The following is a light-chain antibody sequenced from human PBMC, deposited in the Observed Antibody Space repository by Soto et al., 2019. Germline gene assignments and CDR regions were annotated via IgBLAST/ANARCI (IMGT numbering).Light chain of an antibody. J-gene: IGKJ1*01. CDR1: QSVSSN. CDR3: QQYNNWPKT. CDR2: GAS. V-gene: IGKV3-15*01. Sequence: EIVMTQSPAALSVSPGKRAILSCRASQSVSSNLAWYQQIPGQAPRLLIYGASTRATGIPARFSGSGSGTEFTLTISSLQSEDFAVYYCQQYNNWPKTFGQGTKVDSK.